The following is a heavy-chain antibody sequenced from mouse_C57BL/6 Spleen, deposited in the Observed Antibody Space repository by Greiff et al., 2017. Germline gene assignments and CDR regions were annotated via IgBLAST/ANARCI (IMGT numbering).Heavy chain of an antibody. V-gene: IGHV1-42*01. CDR2: INPSTGGT. D-gene: IGHD3-2*02. J-gene: IGHJ4*01. CDR3: ARRLRLRAMDY. Sequence: EVKLQQSVPELVKPGASVKISCKASGYSFTGYYMNWVKQSPEKSLEWIGEINPSTGGTTYNQKFKAKATLTVDKSSSTAYMQLKSLTSEDSAVYYCARRLRLRAMDYWGQGTSVTVSS. CDR1: GYSFTGYY.